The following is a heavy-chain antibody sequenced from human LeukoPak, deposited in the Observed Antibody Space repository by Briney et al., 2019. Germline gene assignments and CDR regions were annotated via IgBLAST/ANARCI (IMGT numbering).Heavy chain of an antibody. Sequence: GSSVKVSCKASGGTFSSYAISWVRQAPGQGLEWMGGIIPLFGTGNYAQKFQGRITITADESTSTAYMELRSLRYEDTAAYYCARVYDATGYLYYFDSWGQGTLVTVSS. V-gene: IGHV1-69*01. CDR1: GGTFSSYA. D-gene: IGHD3-9*01. J-gene: IGHJ4*02. CDR3: ARVYDATGYLYYFDS. CDR2: IIPLFGTG.